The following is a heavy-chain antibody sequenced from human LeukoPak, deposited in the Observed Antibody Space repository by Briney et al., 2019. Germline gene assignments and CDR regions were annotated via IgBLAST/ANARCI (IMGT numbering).Heavy chain of an antibody. J-gene: IGHJ5*02. CDR1: GGSISSSSYY. CDR2: IYYSGST. V-gene: IGHV4-39*07. Sequence: SETLSLTCTVSGGSISSSSYYWCWIRQPPGKGLEWIGSIYYSGSTYYNPSLKSRVTISVDTSKNQFSLKLSSVTAADTAVYYCARDKVGQNWFDPWGQGTLVTVSS. D-gene: IGHD1-26*01. CDR3: ARDKVGQNWFDP.